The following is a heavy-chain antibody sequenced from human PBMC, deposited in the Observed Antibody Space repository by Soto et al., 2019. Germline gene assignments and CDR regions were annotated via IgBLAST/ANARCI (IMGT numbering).Heavy chain of an antibody. CDR2: INHSGST. D-gene: IGHD2-2*01. J-gene: IGHJ2*01. Sequence: QVQLQQWGAGLLKPSETLSLSCAVYGGSFSGYYWSWIRQPPGKGLEWIGEINHSGSTNYNPSLKSRVTISVDTSKNQFSLKLSSVTAADTAVYYCARVKRQVSAAMDPTPYFDLWGRSTLVTVSS. CDR3: ARVKRQVSAAMDPTPYFDL. CDR1: GGSFSGYY. V-gene: IGHV4-34*01.